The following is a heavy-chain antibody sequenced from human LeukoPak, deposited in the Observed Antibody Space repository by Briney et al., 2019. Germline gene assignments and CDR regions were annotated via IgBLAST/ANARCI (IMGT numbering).Heavy chain of an antibody. CDR1: GGSISSYY. J-gene: IGHJ6*03. CDR3: ASSTVPYYYYYMDV. CDR2: IYYSGST. V-gene: IGHV4-59*08. Sequence: TSETLSLTCTVSGGSISSYYWSWIRQPPGKGLEWIGYIYYSGSTNYNPSLKSRVTISVDTSKNQFSLKLSSVTAADTAVYYCASSTVPYYYYYMDVWGKGTTVTVSS. D-gene: IGHD4-17*01.